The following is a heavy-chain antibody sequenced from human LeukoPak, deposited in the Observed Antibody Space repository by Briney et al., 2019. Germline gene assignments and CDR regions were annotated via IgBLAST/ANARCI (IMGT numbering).Heavy chain of an antibody. CDR2: IYAGGDT. D-gene: IGHD5-12*01. J-gene: IGHJ1*01. CDR3: AQARSSSGYGPLGFY. CDR1: GFSFGDYA. V-gene: IGHV3-53*01. Sequence: GSLRLSCKGSGFSFGDYAMTWVRQAPGKGLEFVSVIYAGGDTFYADSVKGRFTISRDSSKNTLYLHMSSLTPEDTAVYYCAQARSSSGYGPLGFYWGQGTLVTVSS.